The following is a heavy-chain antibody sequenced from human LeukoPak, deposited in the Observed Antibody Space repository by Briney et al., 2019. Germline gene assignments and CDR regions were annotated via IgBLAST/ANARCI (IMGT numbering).Heavy chain of an antibody. Sequence: TGGSLRLSCAASGFTFSSYGMHWVRQAPGKGLEWVAVIWYDGSNKYYADSVKGRFTISRGNSKNTLYLQMNSLRAEDTAVYYCARDRGTMVVTATFDYWGQGTLVTVSS. CDR3: ARDRGTMVVTATFDY. J-gene: IGHJ4*02. D-gene: IGHD2-21*02. CDR1: GFTFSSYG. CDR2: IWYDGSNK. V-gene: IGHV3-33*08.